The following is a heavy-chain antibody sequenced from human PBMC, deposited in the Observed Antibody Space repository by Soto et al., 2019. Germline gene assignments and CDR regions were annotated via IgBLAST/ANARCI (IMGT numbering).Heavy chain of an antibody. Sequence: QLQLQESGSGLVKPSQTLSLTCAVSGGSISSGGYSWSWIRQPPGKGLEWIGYIYHSGSTYYNPSLNSRVTISVDRSKNQFSLKLSSVTAADTAVYYCARGEVLEWIQTFDYWGQGTLVTVSS. CDR3: ARGEVLEWIQTFDY. CDR2: IYHSGST. J-gene: IGHJ4*02. D-gene: IGHD3-3*01. CDR1: GGSISSGGYS. V-gene: IGHV4-30-2*01.